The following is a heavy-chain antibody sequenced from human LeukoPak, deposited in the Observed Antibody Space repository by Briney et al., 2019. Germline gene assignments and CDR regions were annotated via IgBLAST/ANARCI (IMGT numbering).Heavy chain of an antibody. CDR3: ARGRFLEWLLRDYYGMDV. CDR2: IIPIFGTA. V-gene: IGHV1-69*13. D-gene: IGHD3-3*01. J-gene: IGHJ6*02. Sequence: SVKVSCKASGGTFSSYAISWVRQAPGQGLEWMGGIIPIFGTANYAQKFQGRVTITADESTSTAYMELSSLRSEDTAVYYCARGRFLEWLLRDYYGMDVWGQGTTVTVSS. CDR1: GGTFSSYA.